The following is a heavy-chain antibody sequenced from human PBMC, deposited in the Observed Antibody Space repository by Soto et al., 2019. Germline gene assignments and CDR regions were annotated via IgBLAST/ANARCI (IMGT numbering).Heavy chain of an antibody. J-gene: IGHJ6*02. CDR3: ARELAAAGKTYYYYYGMDV. D-gene: IGHD6-13*01. Sequence: QVQLVQSGAEVKKPGSSVKVSCKASGGTFSSYAISWVRQAPGQGLEWMGGIIPIFGTANYAQKFQGRVTITADESTSTAYMELSSLRSEDTAVYYCARELAAAGKTYYYYYGMDVWGQGTTVTVSS. CDR2: IIPIFGTA. V-gene: IGHV1-69*01. CDR1: GGTFSSYA.